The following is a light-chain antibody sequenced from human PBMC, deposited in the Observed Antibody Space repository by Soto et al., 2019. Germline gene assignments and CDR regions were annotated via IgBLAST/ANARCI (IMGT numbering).Light chain of an antibody. J-gene: IGKJ1*01. V-gene: IGKV1-5*03. Sequence: DIQMTQSPATLSASVGDRFTITCRASQSISNWLAWYQQKPGKAPQLLIYMASSLESGVPSRFSGSGSGTEFTLTISSLQPEDFATYYCLQHNSYPPTFGQGTKVDIK. CDR1: QSISNW. CDR2: MAS. CDR3: LQHNSYPPT.